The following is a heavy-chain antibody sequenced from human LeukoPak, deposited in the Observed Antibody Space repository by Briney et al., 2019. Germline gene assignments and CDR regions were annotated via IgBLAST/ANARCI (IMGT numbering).Heavy chain of an antibody. D-gene: IGHD4-11*01. V-gene: IGHV3-7*01. CDR1: GFTFSSYA. Sequence: GGSLRLSCAASGFTFSSYAMGWVRQAPGKGLEWVANIKPDGNDKYYVDSVKGRFTISRDNAKNSLYLQMNSLRAEDTAVYYCARVQYHFDYWGQGTVVTVSS. CDR2: IKPDGNDK. J-gene: IGHJ4*02. CDR3: ARVQYHFDY.